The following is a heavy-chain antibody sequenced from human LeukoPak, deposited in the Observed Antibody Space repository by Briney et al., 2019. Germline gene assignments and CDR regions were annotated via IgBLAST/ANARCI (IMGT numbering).Heavy chain of an antibody. J-gene: IGHJ2*01. D-gene: IGHD4-17*01. CDR2: IYPADSGT. V-gene: IGHV5-51*01. CDR1: GYSFTSYW. CDR3: AVSFYGDFYWYFDL. Sequence: GESLKISCKGSGYSFTSYWIGWVRQMPGKGLEWMGIIYPADSGTRYSPSFQGQVTISADKSISTAYLQWSSLKASDTAMYYCAVSFYGDFYWYFDLWARGTLVTVSS.